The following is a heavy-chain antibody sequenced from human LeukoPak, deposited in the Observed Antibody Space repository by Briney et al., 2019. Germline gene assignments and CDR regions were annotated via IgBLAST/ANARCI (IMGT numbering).Heavy chain of an antibody. J-gene: IGHJ4*02. CDR1: GYSFTSYW. D-gene: IGHD3-3*01. CDR3: ARGPLPRLRFLEWLYSGGYFDY. CDR2: IYPGDSDT. V-gene: IGHV5-51*01. Sequence: GESLKISCKGSGYSFTSYWIGWVRQMPGKGLEWMGIIYPGDSDTRYSPSFQGQVTISADKSISTAYLQWSSLKASDTAMYYCARGPLPRLRFLEWLYSGGYFDYWGQGTLVTVSS.